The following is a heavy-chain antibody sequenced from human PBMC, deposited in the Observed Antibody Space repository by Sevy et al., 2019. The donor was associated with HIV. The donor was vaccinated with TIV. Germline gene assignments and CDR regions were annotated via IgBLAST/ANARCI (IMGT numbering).Heavy chain of an antibody. D-gene: IGHD5-18*01. J-gene: IGHJ3*02. CDR3: ATDMADTAMVNDAFDI. V-gene: IGHV3-7*03. CDR2: IKQDGSEK. Sequence: GGSLRLSCAASGFTFSSYWMSWVRQAPGKGLEWVANIKQDGSEKYYVDSVKGRFTISRDNAKNSLYLQMNSLRAEDTAVYYCATDMADTAMVNDAFDIWGQGTMVTVSS. CDR1: GFTFSSYW.